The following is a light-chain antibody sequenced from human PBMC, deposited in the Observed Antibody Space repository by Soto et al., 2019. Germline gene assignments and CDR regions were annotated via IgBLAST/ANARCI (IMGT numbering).Light chain of an antibody. CDR2: DAS. Sequence: ETVLTQSPATLSLSPGEGATLSCRASQSVSHYLAWYQQKTGQAPRLLIYDASNRATGLPARFSGSGSGTDFTPNIRSLQPEDFAVYYCQQSQNWPPNTFGQGKRQEIK. CDR3: QQSQNWPPNT. J-gene: IGKJ5*01. CDR1: QSVSHY. V-gene: IGKV3-11*01.